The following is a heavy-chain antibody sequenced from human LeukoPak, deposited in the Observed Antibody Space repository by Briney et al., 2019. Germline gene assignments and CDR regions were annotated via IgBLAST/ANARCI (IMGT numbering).Heavy chain of an antibody. J-gene: IGHJ4*02. CDR2: IHHSGGT. V-gene: IGHV4-4*02. CDR1: GFTFSSYAM. CDR3: ARLMTTVTKDGPYYFDY. Sequence: GSLRLSCAASGFTFSSYAMSWVRQAPGKGLEWIGEIHHSGGTNYNPSLKSRVTMSLHNSNNHFSLKLSSVTAADTAVYYCARLMTTVTKDGPYYFDYWGQGTLVTVSS. D-gene: IGHD4-17*01.